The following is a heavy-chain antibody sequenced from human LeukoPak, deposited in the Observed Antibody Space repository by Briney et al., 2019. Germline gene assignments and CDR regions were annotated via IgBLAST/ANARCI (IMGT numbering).Heavy chain of an antibody. J-gene: IGHJ4*02. CDR1: GFTFSNAW. D-gene: IGHD6-13*01. V-gene: IGHV3-21*01. CDR3: ARVGSSSLQGFLDY. CDR2: ISSSSSYI. Sequence: GGSLRLSCAASGFTFSNAWMSWVRQAPGKGLEWVSSISSSSSYIYYADSVKGRFTISRDNAKNSLYLQMNSLRAEDTAVYYCARVGSSSLQGFLDYWGQGTLVTVSS.